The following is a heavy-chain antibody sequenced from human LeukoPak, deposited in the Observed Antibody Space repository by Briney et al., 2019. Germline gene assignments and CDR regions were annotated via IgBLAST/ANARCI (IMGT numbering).Heavy chain of an antibody. CDR3: ARIPSIAARYYYYYYMDV. Sequence: SSETLSLTCAVYGGSFSGYYWSWIRQPPGKGLERIGEINHSGSTNYNPSHKSRVTISVDTSKNQFSLKLSSVTAADTAVYYCARIPSIAARYYYYYYMDVWGKGTTVTVSS. CDR1: GGSFSGYY. V-gene: IGHV4-34*01. J-gene: IGHJ6*03. CDR2: INHSGST. D-gene: IGHD6-6*01.